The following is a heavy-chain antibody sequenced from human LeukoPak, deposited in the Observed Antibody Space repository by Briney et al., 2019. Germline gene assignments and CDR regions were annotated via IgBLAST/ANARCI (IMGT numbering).Heavy chain of an antibody. D-gene: IGHD1-20*01. Sequence: SETLSLTCSVSGGLISSSGNFYWGWIRQVPGKGLEWIGSVYYTGYSYDNPSLKSRVTVSVDTSKNQFSLKLYSVTAADTAIYYCARQGAITARRTHYYAMDVWGPGTTVTVSS. CDR1: GGLISSSGNFY. CDR3: ARQGAITARRTHYYAMDV. CDR2: VYYTGYS. V-gene: IGHV4-39*01. J-gene: IGHJ6*02.